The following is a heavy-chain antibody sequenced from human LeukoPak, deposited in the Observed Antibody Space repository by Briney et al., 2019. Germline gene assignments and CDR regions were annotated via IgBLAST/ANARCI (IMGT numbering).Heavy chain of an antibody. Sequence: ASVKVSCKASGYTFTGYYMHWVRQAPGQGLEYTGWINPKSGDTNCAQKFQGRVTMTRDTSISTAYMELSRLRSDDTAVYYCSTLVRESPAFDVWGRGTMVTVSS. V-gene: IGHV1-2*02. CDR3: STLVRESPAFDV. CDR1: GYTFTGYY. J-gene: IGHJ3*01. D-gene: IGHD3-10*01. CDR2: INPKSGDT.